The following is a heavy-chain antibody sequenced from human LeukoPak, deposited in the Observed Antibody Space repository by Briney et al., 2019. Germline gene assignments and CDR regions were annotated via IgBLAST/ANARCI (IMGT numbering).Heavy chain of an antibody. Sequence: ASVKVSCKASPYTFNKYYIHWVRQAPGQGLEWMGVINPSGRSASYAQRFQGKVTMTRDTSTSTVYMDLSSLTSEDTAVYYCARDSVELERRNWFDPWGQRTLVTVSS. CDR2: INPSGRSA. D-gene: IGHD1-1*01. CDR3: ARDSVELERRNWFDP. J-gene: IGHJ5*02. V-gene: IGHV1-46*02. CDR1: PYTFNKYY.